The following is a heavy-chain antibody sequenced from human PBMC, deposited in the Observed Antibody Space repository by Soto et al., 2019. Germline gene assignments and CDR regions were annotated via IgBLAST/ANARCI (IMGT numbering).Heavy chain of an antibody. Sequence: EVQLVESGGGLVHPGGSLRLSCAASGFTFSSYWMHWVRQAPGKGLVWVSRINSDGSSTSYADSVKGRFTISRDNANNTLYLQMNSLRAEDTAVYYCARVRGVVVVAATWSWGQGTLVTVSS. CDR2: INSDGSST. V-gene: IGHV3-74*01. J-gene: IGHJ4*02. D-gene: IGHD2-15*01. CDR3: ARVRGVVVVAATWS. CDR1: GFTFSSYW.